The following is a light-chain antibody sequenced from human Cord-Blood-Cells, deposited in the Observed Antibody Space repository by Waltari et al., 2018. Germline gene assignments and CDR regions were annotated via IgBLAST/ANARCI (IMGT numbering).Light chain of an antibody. Sequence: DIVMTQSPDSLAVSLGERATINCKSSQSVLYSSNNKNYLALYQQKPGQPPKLLIYWASTREYGVPERFSGSGSGTDFTHTSSSLQAEDVAVYYCQQDYSTPYTFGQGTKLEIK. CDR1: QSVLYSSNNKNY. J-gene: IGKJ2*01. CDR3: QQDYSTPYT. V-gene: IGKV4-1*01. CDR2: WAS.